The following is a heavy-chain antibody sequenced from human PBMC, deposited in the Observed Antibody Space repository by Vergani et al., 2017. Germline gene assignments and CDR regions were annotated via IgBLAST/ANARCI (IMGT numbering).Heavy chain of an antibody. J-gene: IGHJ2*01. CDR1: GFTFDDYA. D-gene: IGHD2-2*01. Sequence: EVQLVESGGVVVQPGGSLTLSCAASGFTFDDYAMHWVRQAPGKGLEWVSLISWNGGSTYYADSVKRRFTISRDNSKNSLYLQMDSLRAEDTALYYCAKDRRYCSSTSCLIYWYFDLWGRGTLVTVSS. CDR2: ISWNGGST. V-gene: IGHV3-43D*03. CDR3: AKDRRYCSSTSCLIYWYFDL.